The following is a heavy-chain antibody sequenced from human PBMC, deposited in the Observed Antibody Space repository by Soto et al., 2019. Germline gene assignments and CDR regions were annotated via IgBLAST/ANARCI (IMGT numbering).Heavy chain of an antibody. CDR3: ARATQSYYDTSGYYSYAH. D-gene: IGHD3-22*01. V-gene: IGHV3-48*01. CDR2: ISSSSSTI. CDR1: GFTFSSYS. Sequence: GGSLRLSCAASGFTFSSYSMNWVRQAPGKGLEWVSYISSSSSTIYYADSVKGRFTISRDNAKSSLYLQMNNLRAEDTAFYFCARATQSYYDTSGYYSYAHRAQGAQVTVSS. J-gene: IGHJ4*02.